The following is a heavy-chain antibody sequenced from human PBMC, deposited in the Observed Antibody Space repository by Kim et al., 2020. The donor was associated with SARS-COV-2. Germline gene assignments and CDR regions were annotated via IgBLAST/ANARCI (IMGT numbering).Heavy chain of an antibody. J-gene: IGHJ4*02. D-gene: IGHD6-19*01. CDR1: GFTFSSYA. CDR2: ISYDGSNK. Sequence: GGSLRLSCAASGFTFSSYAMHWVRQAPGKGLEWVAVISYDGSNKYYADSVKGRFTISRDNSKNTLYLQMNSLRAEDTAVYYCARDSSGSLGWGQGTLVTVSS. CDR3: ARDSSGSLG. V-gene: IGHV3-30*04.